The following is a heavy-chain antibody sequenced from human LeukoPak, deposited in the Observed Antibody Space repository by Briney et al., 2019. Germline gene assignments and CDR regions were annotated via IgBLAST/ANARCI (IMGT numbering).Heavy chain of an antibody. CDR3: AKWRGTSWPKGDWFDP. Sequence: GGSLRLSCAASGFTFSSYAMSWVRQAPGKGLEGVSAISGSGGSTYYADSVKGRFTISRDNSKNTLYLQMNSLRAEDTAVYYCAKWRGTSWPKGDWFDPWGQGTLVTVSS. D-gene: IGHD6-13*01. CDR1: GFTFSSYA. CDR2: ISGSGGST. V-gene: IGHV3-23*01. J-gene: IGHJ5*02.